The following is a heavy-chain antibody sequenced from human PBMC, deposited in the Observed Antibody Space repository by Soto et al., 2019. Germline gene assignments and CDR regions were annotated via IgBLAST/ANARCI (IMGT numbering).Heavy chain of an antibody. CDR2: IYHSGRT. D-gene: IGHD2-15*01. CDR1: GGSISNGYYY. J-gene: IGHJ4*02. CDR3: ARWVEVSLDYFDS. V-gene: IGHV4-31*03. Sequence: QVQLQESGPGLVKPSETLSLTCTVSGGSISNGYYYWSWVRQNPGKGLEWIGHIYHSGRTYYNPSLTSRVSISIDTSKNQFSLHLSSVTAADTAVYYCARWVEVSLDYFDSWGQGNPVTVSS.